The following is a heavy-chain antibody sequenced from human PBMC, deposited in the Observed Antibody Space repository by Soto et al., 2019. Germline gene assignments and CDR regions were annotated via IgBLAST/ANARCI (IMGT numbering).Heavy chain of an antibody. V-gene: IGHV1-69*08. Sequence: QVQLVQSGAEVKKPGSSVKVSWKASGGTFSSYTISWVRQAPGQGLEWMGRIIPILGIANYAQKFQGRVTITADKSTSTAYMELSSLRSEDTAVYYCARDLWYLTAAPWGQGTLVTVSS. CDR1: GGTFSSYT. CDR2: IIPILGIA. J-gene: IGHJ5*02. D-gene: IGHD3-10*01. CDR3: ARDLWYLTAAP.